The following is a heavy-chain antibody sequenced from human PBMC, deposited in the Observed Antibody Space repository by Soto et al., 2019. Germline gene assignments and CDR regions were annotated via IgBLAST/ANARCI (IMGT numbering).Heavy chain of an antibody. CDR1: GDSLTNNHW. CDR2: IWHTGRP. J-gene: IGHJ1*01. V-gene: IGHV4-4*02. CDR3: VRDSRTGCSSINCYMH. Sequence: QLQLRESGPGLVQPSGTLSLTCDVSGDSLTNNHWWSWVRQAPGKGLEWIGEIWHTGRPNYNPSLKSRVAISIAKSKNQFSLKVSSVTAADTAVYYCVRDSRTGCSSINCYMHWGQGTLVTVSS. D-gene: IGHD2-15*01.